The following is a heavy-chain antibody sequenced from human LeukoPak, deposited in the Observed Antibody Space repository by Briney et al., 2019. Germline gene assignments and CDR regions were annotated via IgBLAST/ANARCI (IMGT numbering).Heavy chain of an antibody. Sequence: ASVKVSCKASGYTFTGYYMQWVRQAPGQGLEWMGWINPNSGGTNYAQKFQGRVTMTRDTSISTAHMELSRLRSDDTAVYYCAREYPTYCSGGSCYSTPFFDIWGQGTMVTVSS. CDR1: GYTFTGYY. D-gene: IGHD2-15*01. J-gene: IGHJ3*02. CDR2: INPNSGGT. V-gene: IGHV1-2*02. CDR3: AREYPTYCSGGSCYSTPFFDI.